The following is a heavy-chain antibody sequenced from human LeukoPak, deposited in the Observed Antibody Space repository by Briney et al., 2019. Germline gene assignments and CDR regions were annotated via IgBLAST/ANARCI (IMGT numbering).Heavy chain of an antibody. D-gene: IGHD3-3*01. V-gene: IGHV1-18*01. CDR3: ARDSLGDYDFWSGYYTGLYYFDY. CDR2: ISAFNGNT. J-gene: IGHJ4*02. CDR1: GYTFNSYG. Sequence: GASVKVSCKASGYTFNSYGISWVRQAPGQGLEWMGWISAFNGNTDYAQKLQGRVTMTTDTSTSTAYMELRSLRSDDTAVYYCARDSLGDYDFWSGYYTGLYYFDYWGQGTLVTVSS.